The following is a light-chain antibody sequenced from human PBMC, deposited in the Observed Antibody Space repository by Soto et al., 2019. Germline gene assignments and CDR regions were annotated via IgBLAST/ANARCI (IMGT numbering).Light chain of an antibody. CDR3: QQTYDSLVS. CDR1: QTISDY. CDR2: GSS. J-gene: IGKJ4*01. Sequence: DIQMTQSPPSLSASVGDRVTITCRASQTISDYLHWYQQKPGKAPTPLIYGSSSLQTGVPPRFSGSGSGTEFTLTISSLQPEDFGPYYCQQTYDSLVSFGGGTKVDIK. V-gene: IGKV1-39*01.